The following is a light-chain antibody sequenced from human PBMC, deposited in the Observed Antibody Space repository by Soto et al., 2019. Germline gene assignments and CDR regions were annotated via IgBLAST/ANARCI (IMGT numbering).Light chain of an antibody. J-gene: IGLJ1*01. V-gene: IGLV2-14*01. CDR3: SSYTSSSTYV. Sequence: QSALTQPASVSGSPGQSITISCTGTTSDVGGYNYVSWYQQHPGKAPKFMIYDVSNRPSGVSSRFSGSKSGNTASLTISGLQAEDEADYYCSSYTSSSTYVFGTGTKLTVL. CDR2: DVS. CDR1: TSDVGGYNY.